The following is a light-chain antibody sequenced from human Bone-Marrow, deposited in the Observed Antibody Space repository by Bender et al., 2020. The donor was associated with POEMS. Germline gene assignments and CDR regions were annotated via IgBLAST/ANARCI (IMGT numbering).Light chain of an antibody. CDR1: DLGDKY. CDR2: QDT. Sequence: SYEVTQPPSVSVSPGQTASITCSGDDLGDKYVTWYQQKPGQSPVLVIYQDTKRPSGIPERFSGSNSGNTANLTISGTQAMDEADYYCQAWDTYSVIFGGGTKLTVL. V-gene: IGLV3-1*01. CDR3: QAWDTYSVI. J-gene: IGLJ2*01.